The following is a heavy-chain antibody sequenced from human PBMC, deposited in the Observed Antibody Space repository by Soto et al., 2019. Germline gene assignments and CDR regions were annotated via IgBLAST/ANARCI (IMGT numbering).Heavy chain of an antibody. CDR3: VRENYYYGMDV. Sequence: EVQLEESGGTWVQPGGSLRLSCAASGFDASVNFMTWVRQAPGKGLEWVSAINNAYSTFYADSVKGRFTISRDNSKNTVYLQVSSLRVEDTAMYYWVRENYYYGMDVWGQGTAVTVSS. CDR2: INNAYST. J-gene: IGHJ6*02. V-gene: IGHV3-66*01. CDR1: GFDASVNF.